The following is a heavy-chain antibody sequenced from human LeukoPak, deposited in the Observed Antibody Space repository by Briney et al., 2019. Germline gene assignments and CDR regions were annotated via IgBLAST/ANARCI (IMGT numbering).Heavy chain of an antibody. CDR1: GGSISSSSYY. Sequence: SETLSLTCTVSGGSISSSSYYWGWIRQPPGKGLEWIGSIYYSGSTYYNPSLKSRFTISVDTSKNQFSLKLSSVTAADTAVYYCARLGGHSRGWYSYFDSWGQGTLVTVSS. V-gene: IGHV4-39*01. D-gene: IGHD6-19*01. J-gene: IGHJ4*02. CDR2: IYYSGST. CDR3: ARLGGHSRGWYSYFDS.